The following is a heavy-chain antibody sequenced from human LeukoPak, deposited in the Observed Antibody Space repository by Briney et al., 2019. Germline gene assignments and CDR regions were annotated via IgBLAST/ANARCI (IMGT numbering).Heavy chain of an antibody. Sequence: GGSLRLSCVASGFSFSSNWMHWVRQAPGKGLVWVSRINSDGSTINYAASVKGRFTISGDNAKNTLFLQMNSLRVEDTAVYYCARALVGASDYWGQGTVVTVSS. CDR3: ARALVGASDY. CDR1: GFSFSSNW. J-gene: IGHJ4*02. CDR2: INSDGSTI. V-gene: IGHV3-74*01. D-gene: IGHD1-26*01.